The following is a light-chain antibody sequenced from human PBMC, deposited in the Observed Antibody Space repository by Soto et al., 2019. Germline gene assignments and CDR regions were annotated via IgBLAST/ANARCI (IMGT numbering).Light chain of an antibody. V-gene: IGKV3-20*01. J-gene: IGKJ5*01. Sequence: EIVLTQSPGTLHLSPGERATLSCRASQSVSSSYLAWYQQKPGQAPRLLIYGASSRAPGITDRFSGSGSGTDFTLTISRLETEEFAVYYCQQYCSSPITFGQGTRREIK. CDR2: GAS. CDR1: QSVSSSY. CDR3: QQYCSSPIT.